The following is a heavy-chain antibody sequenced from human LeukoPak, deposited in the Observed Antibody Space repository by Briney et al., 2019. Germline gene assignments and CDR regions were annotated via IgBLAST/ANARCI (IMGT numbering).Heavy chain of an antibody. CDR3: ARGPYYYDSSGYFKNDY. CDR1: GGTFSRYA. CDR2: IIPILGLA. V-gene: IGHV1-69*04. J-gene: IGHJ4*02. Sequence: SVKVSCKASGGTFSRYAISWVRQAPGQGLEWMGRIIPILGLANCAQKFQGRVTITADKSTSTAYMELSSLRSEDTAVYYCARGPYYYDSSGYFKNDYWGQGTLVTVSS. D-gene: IGHD3-22*01.